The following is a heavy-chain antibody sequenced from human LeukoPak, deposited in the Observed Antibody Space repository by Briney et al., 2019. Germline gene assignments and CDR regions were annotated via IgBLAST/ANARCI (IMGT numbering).Heavy chain of an antibody. CDR3: VRDKVGFDY. CDR2: IKQDGSEK. J-gene: IGHJ4*02. CDR1: GFTFSSSW. Sequence: GRSLRLSCAASGFTFSSSWMSWVRQAPGKGLEWVANIKQDGSEKYYVDSVKGRFTISRDNAKNSLYLQMNSLRAEDTAVYYCVRDKVGFDYWGQGTLVTVSS. V-gene: IGHV3-7*03.